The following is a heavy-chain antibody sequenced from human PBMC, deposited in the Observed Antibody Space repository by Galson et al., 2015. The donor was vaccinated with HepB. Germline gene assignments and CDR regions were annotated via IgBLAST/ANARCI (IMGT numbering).Heavy chain of an antibody. Sequence: SLRLSCAASGFTFSSYSMNWVRQAPGKGLEWVSYISSSSSTIYYADSVKGRFTISRDNAKNSLYLQMNSLRAEDTAVYYCARPLRYFDWFALDYWGQGTLVTVSS. J-gene: IGHJ4*02. CDR2: ISSSSSTI. CDR3: ARPLRYFDWFALDY. D-gene: IGHD3-9*01. CDR1: GFTFSSYS. V-gene: IGHV3-48*04.